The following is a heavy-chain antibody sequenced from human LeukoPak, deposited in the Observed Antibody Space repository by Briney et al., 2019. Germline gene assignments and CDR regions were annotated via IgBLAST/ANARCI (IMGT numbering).Heavy chain of an antibody. CDR1: GGSFSGYY. Sequence: SETLSLTCAVYGGSFSGYYWSWIRQPPGKGLEWIGYIYHSGSTNYNPSLKSRVTISVDTSKNQFSLKLSSVTAADTAVYYCARLDDWFDPWGQGTLVTVSS. V-gene: IGHV4-59*08. D-gene: IGHD5-24*01. CDR3: ARLDDWFDP. CDR2: IYHSGST. J-gene: IGHJ5*02.